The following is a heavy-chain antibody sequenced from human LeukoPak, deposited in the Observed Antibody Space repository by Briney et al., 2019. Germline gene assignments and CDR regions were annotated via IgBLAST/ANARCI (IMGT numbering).Heavy chain of an antibody. D-gene: IGHD5-24*01. Sequence: SETLSLTCTVSGASIVRDYWSWDRQPPGTGLQWIGYVYETGSRNYNPSLERRVSISLDRSKNQFSLRLDSVTAADTAMYYCAREHRGRDGYTLDYWGQGILVTVSS. CDR3: AREHRGRDGYTLDY. J-gene: IGHJ4*02. V-gene: IGHV4-59*12. CDR1: GASIVRDY. CDR2: VYETGSR.